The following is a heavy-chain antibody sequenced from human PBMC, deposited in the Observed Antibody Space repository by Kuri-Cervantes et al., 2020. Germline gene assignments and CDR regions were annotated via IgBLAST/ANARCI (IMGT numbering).Heavy chain of an antibody. CDR3: ARGASGGSDY. Sequence: SQTLSLTCAVYGGSFSGYYWSWIRQPPGKGLEWIGEINHGGSTNYNPSLKSRVTISVDTSKNQFSLKLSSVTAADTAVYYCARGASGGSDYWGQGTLVTVSS. J-gene: IGHJ4*02. CDR1: GGSFSGYY. CDR2: INHGGST. V-gene: IGHV4-34*01. D-gene: IGHD3-10*01.